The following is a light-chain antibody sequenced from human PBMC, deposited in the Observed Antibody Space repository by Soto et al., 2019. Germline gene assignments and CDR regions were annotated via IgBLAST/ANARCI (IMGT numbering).Light chain of an antibody. CDR1: QSVFYSSNNKNY. V-gene: IGKV4-1*01. J-gene: IGKJ4*01. CDR2: WAS. CDR3: QQYYSTPLT. Sequence: IVMTQSPDSLAVSLGERTTINCKSSQSVFYSSNNKNYLAWYQQKPGQPPKLLIYWASTRESGVPDRFSGSGSGTDFTPTISSLQAEDVAVYYCQQYYSTPLTFGGGTKVDIK.